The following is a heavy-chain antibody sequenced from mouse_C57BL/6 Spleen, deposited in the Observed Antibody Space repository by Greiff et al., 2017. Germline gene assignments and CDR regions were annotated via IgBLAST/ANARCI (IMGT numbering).Heavy chain of an antibody. J-gene: IGHJ3*01. CDR2: INYDGSST. CDR3: ARGRDYYDYDEGVAY. CDR1: GFTFSDYY. V-gene: IGHV5-16*01. Sequence: VTVEESEGGLVQPGSSMKLSCTASGFTFSDYYMAWVRQVPEKGLEWVAKINYDGSSTYYLDSLKSRFIISRDNAKNILYLKISSLKSEDTATYYCARGRDYYDYDEGVAYWGQGTLVTVSA. D-gene: IGHD2-4*01.